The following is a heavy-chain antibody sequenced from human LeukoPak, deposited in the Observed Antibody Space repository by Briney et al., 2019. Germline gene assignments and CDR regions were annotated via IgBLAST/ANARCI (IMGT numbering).Heavy chain of an antibody. CDR3: AKDMVARPQYYLYGMDV. CDR2: ISWNGVTL. Sequence: GGSLRLSCAASGFTFDDYTMHWVRQLPGQGLEWASGISWNGVTLGYADSVKGRFTISRDSAKNFLYLQMNSLRPEDTALYFCAKDMVARPQYYLYGMDVWGHGTTVTVSS. V-gene: IGHV3-9*01. J-gene: IGHJ6*02. D-gene: IGHD4-11*01. CDR1: GFTFDDYT.